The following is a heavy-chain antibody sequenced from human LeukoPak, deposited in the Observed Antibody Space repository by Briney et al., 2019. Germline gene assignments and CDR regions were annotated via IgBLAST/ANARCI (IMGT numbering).Heavy chain of an antibody. CDR2: FDPEDGET. CDR1: GYTLTELS. CDR3: ATVLSPDVLTGYYGVLDY. D-gene: IGHD3-9*01. Sequence: ASVKVSCKVSGYTLTELSMHWVRQAPGKGLEWMGGFDPEDGETIYAQKFQGRVTMTEDTSTDTAYMELSSLRSEGTAVYYCATVLSPDVLTGYYGVLDYWGQGTLVTVSS. J-gene: IGHJ4*02. V-gene: IGHV1-24*01.